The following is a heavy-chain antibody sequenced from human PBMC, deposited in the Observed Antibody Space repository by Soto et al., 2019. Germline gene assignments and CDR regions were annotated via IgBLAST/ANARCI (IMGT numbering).Heavy chain of an antibody. V-gene: IGHV3-33*01. CDR1: EVTFISYG. D-gene: IGHD6-19*01. CDR3: TRDPLIAVAAYDAFDI. CDR2: IWYEGSNK. J-gene: IGHJ3*02. Sequence: GGPLRLSSAASEVTFISYGVHWIRQAPGKGLEWVAVIWYEGSNKYYADSVKGRYTISRDDSKNTVHLQMNSLGAEDTAVYYCTRDPLIAVAAYDAFDIWGQGPSVT.